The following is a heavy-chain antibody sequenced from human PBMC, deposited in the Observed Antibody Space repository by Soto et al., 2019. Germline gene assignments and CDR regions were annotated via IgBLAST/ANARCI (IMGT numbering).Heavy chain of an antibody. V-gene: IGHV3-30-3*01. J-gene: IGHJ5*02. CDR1: GFTFSSYA. D-gene: IGHD3-22*01. CDR2: ISYDGSNK. CDR3: ARDRSYDSSGYPWFDP. Sequence: GGSLRLSCAASGFTFSSYAMHWVRQAPGKGLEWVAVISYDGSNKYYADSVKGRFTISRDNSKNTLYLQMNSLRAEDTAVYYCARDRSYDSSGYPWFDPWGQGTLVTVSS.